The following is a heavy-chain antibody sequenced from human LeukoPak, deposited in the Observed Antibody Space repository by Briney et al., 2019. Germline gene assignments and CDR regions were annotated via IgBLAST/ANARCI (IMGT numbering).Heavy chain of an antibody. V-gene: IGHV4-4*07. CDR3: AREGWEVFFAY. CDR2: IHASGSS. Sequence: TPSETLSLTCNISGGSISTYYWSWIRRPAGKGLEWIGRIHASGSSTYNPSLKGRVTMSVDTSNNHFSLNLSSVTAADTALYYCAREGWEVFFAYWGQGTLVTVSS. J-gene: IGHJ4*02. D-gene: IGHD1-26*01. CDR1: GGSISTYY.